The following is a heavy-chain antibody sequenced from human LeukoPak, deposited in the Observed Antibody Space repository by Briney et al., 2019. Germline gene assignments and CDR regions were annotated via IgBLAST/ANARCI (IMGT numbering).Heavy chain of an antibody. CDR3: ARHVWLQPFDY. CDR2: IFYSGST. V-gene: IGHV4-4*02. CDR1: GGSISSSNW. J-gene: IGHJ4*02. D-gene: IGHD3-9*01. Sequence: SETLSLTCAVSGGSISSSNWWSWVRQPPGKGLEWIGEIFYSGSTNYNPSLKSRVTISVDRSKNQFSLKLNSVTAADTAVYYCARHVWLQPFDYWGQGTLVTVSS.